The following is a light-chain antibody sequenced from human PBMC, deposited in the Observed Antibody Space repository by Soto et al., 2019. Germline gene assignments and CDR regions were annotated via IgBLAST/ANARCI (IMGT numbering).Light chain of an antibody. CDR3: TSYAGGNNV. V-gene: IGLV2-8*01. CDR1: SSDVGGYNY. J-gene: IGLJ1*01. Sequence: QSALTHPPSASGSPGQSVTISCTGTSSDVGGYNYVSWYQQHPGKVPKLMVYEVNKRPSGVPDRFSGSKSGNTASLTVSGLQAEDEADYYCTSYAGGNNVFGTGTKVTVL. CDR2: EVN.